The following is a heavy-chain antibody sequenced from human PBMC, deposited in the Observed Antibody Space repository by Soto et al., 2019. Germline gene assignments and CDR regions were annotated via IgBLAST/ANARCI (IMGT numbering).Heavy chain of an antibody. CDR3: ERDPGSNWFDP. Sequence: QVQLQESGPGLVKPSQTLSLTCTVSGGSISSGGYYWSWIRQHPGKGLEWIGYIYYSGSAYCNPSLKSRVTISFATSKNQFSLTLSSVTAADTAVYYCERDPGSNWFDPWGQGTLVTVSS. CDR1: GGSISSGGYY. J-gene: IGHJ5*02. CDR2: IYYSGSA. V-gene: IGHV4-31*03. D-gene: IGHD3-10*01.